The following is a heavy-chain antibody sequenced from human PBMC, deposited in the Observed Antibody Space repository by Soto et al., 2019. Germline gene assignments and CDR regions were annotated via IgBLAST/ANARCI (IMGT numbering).Heavy chain of an antibody. D-gene: IGHD6-19*01. Sequence: QLQLQESGPGLVKPSETLSLTCTVSGGSISSSSYYWGWIRQPPGKGLEWIGSIYYSGSTYYNPSLKSRVTISVDTSKNQFALKLSSVTAADTAVYYCARHGMIAVAGTFDYWGQGTLVTVSS. J-gene: IGHJ4*02. CDR3: ARHGMIAVAGTFDY. CDR1: GGSISSSSYY. CDR2: IYYSGST. V-gene: IGHV4-39*01.